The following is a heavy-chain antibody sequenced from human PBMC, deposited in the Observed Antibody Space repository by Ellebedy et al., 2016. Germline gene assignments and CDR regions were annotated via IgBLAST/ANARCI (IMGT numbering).Heavy chain of an antibody. CDR2: MNPNSGNT. V-gene: IGHV1-8*01. CDR1: GYTFTSYD. CDR3: ARRTSSHPYNWFNP. Sequence: ASVKVSCXASGYTFTSYDINWVRQATGQGLEWMGWMNPNSGNTGYAQKFQGRVTMTRNTSISTAYMELSSLRSEDTAVYYCARRTSSHPYNWFNPWGQGTLVTVSS. D-gene: IGHD2-2*01. J-gene: IGHJ5*02.